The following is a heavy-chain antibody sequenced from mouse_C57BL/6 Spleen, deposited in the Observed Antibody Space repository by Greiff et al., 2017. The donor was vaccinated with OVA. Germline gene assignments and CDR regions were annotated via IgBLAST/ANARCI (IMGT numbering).Heavy chain of an antibody. CDR3: ARHGSSYVKDFDY. Sequence: QVQLQQSGAELVKPGASVKISCKASGYAFSSYWMNWVKQRPGKGLEWIGQIYPGDGDTNYNGKFKGKATLTADKSSSTAYMQLSSLTSEDSAVYFCARHGSSYVKDFDYWGQGTTLTVSS. J-gene: IGHJ2*01. D-gene: IGHD1-1*01. CDR1: GYAFSSYW. V-gene: IGHV1-80*01. CDR2: IYPGDGDT.